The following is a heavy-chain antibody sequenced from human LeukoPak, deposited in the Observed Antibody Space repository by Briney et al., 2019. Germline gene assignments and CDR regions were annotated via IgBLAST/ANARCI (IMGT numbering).Heavy chain of an antibody. CDR1: GGSISSCDYY. D-gene: IGHD3-22*01. V-gene: IGHV4-30-4*08. Sequence: SQTLSLTCTVSGGSISSCDYYWSWIRQPPGKGLEWIGYIYYSGSTYYNPSLKSRVTISVDTSKNQFSLKLSSVTAADTAVYYCARADSSGYSYYFDYWGQGTLVTVSS. CDR3: ARADSSGYSYYFDY. CDR2: IYYSGST. J-gene: IGHJ4*02.